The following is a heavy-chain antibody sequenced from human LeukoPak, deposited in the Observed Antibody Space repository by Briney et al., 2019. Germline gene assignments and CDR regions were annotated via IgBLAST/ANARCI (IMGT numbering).Heavy chain of an antibody. D-gene: IGHD3-22*01. V-gene: IGHV1-2*02. CDR1: GYTFTGYY. J-gene: IGHJ4*02. Sequence: ASVKVSCKASGYTFTGYYMHWVRQAPGQGLEWMGWINPNSGGTNYAQKFQGRVTMTGDTSISTAYMELSRLRSDDTAVYYCARGAPYYYDSSGYYWARYWGQGTLVTVSS. CDR2: INPNSGGT. CDR3: ARGAPYYYDSSGYYWARY.